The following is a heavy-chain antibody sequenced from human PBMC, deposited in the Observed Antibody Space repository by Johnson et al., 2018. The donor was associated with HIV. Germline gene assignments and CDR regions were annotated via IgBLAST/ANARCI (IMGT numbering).Heavy chain of an antibody. CDR3: ARETAYCGGDCSGAFDI. CDR1: GFTFSSYA. V-gene: IGHV3-30*04. Sequence: QVQLVESGGGVVQPGRSLRLSCAASGFTFSSYAMHWVRQAPGKGLEWVAVISYDGSNKYYADSVKGRLTISRDNSKNTLYLQMNSLRAEDKAVYYCARETAYCGGDCSGAFDIWGQGTMVTVSS. D-gene: IGHD2-21*01. J-gene: IGHJ3*02. CDR2: ISYDGSNK.